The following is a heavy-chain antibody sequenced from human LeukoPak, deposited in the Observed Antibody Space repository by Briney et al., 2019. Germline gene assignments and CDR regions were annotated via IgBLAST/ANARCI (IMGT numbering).Heavy chain of an antibody. Sequence: APVKVSCKASGYTFTSYGISWVRQAPGQGLEWMGWISAYNGNTNYAQRPQGRVTMTTDTSTSTAYMELRSLRSDDTAVYYCARDLNYDYVWGSYTLFDYWGQGTLVTVSS. CDR3: ARDLNYDYVWGSYTLFDY. CDR1: GYTFTSYG. J-gene: IGHJ4*02. D-gene: IGHD3-16*01. CDR2: ISAYNGNT. V-gene: IGHV1-18*01.